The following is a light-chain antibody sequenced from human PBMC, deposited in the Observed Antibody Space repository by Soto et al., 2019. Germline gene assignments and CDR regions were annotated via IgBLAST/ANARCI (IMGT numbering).Light chain of an antibody. CDR2: DAS. CDR1: QDISTA. Sequence: AIQLTQSPSSLSASVGNRVTMTCRASQDISTALAWYQQKPGKPPNLLIYDASYLESGAPPRVSARGSGTDFTLIISSLQPDDSATYYCQQYISFPRTFGQGTKVEVK. J-gene: IGKJ1*01. CDR3: QQYISFPRT. V-gene: IGKV1-13*02.